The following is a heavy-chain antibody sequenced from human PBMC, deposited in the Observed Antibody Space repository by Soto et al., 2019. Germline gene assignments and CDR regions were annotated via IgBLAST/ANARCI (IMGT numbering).Heavy chain of an antibody. CDR2: IYWDNDK. Sequence: QITLKESGPTLVKPTQTLTLTCSFSGFSVSTSGVGVAWIRQSPGKALEWLALIYWDNDKRYSPFLQSRVTITKDPSKNQVVLTMTNMDPVDTATYYCAHKGGRGAAMDVWGQGTTVTVSS. J-gene: IGHJ6*02. CDR3: AHKGGRGAAMDV. V-gene: IGHV2-5*02. D-gene: IGHD2-15*01. CDR1: GFSVSTSGVG.